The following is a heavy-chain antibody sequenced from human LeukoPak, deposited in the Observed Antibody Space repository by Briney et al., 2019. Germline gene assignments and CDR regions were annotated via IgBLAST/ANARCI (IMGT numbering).Heavy chain of an antibody. Sequence: PSETLSLTCAVYGGFFSGYYWSWIRQPPGKGLEWIGEINHSGSTNYNPSLKSRVTIFVDTTKNNSSLKQSSRPAADTAVYYCSRDYYDILTGYYSFDYWGQGTLVTVSS. V-gene: IGHV4-34*01. J-gene: IGHJ4*02. CDR1: GGFFSGYY. CDR3: SRDYYDILTGYYSFDY. D-gene: IGHD3-9*01. CDR2: INHSGST.